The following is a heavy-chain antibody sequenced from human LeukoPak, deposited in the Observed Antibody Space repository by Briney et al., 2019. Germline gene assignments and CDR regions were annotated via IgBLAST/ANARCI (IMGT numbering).Heavy chain of an antibody. V-gene: IGHV1-2*02. CDR3: ARVRYCSSTSCYDTYHYYGMDV. D-gene: IGHD2-2*01. Sequence: ASVKVSCEASGYTFTGYYMHWVRQAPGQGLEWMGWINPNSGGTNYAQKFQGRVTMTRDTSISTAYMELSRLRSDDTAVYYCARVRYCSSTSCYDTYHYYGMDVWGQGTTVTVSS. CDR2: INPNSGGT. CDR1: GYTFTGYY. J-gene: IGHJ6*02.